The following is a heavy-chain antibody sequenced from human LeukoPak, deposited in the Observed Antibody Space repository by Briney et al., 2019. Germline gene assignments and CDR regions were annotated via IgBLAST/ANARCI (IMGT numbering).Heavy chain of an antibody. CDR2: INTDGSST. D-gene: IGHD4-11*01. Sequence: GGSLRLSCAASGFTFSNYWIHWVRQAPGKGLVWVSRINTDGSSTSYADSVKGRFTISRDNAKYTLYLQMNSLRAEDTAVYFCAGTTDYWGQGTLVTVSS. CDR3: AGTTDY. J-gene: IGHJ4*02. CDR1: GFTFSNYW. V-gene: IGHV3-74*01.